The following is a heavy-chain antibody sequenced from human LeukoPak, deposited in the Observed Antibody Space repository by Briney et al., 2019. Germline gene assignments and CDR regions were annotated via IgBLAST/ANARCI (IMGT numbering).Heavy chain of an antibody. Sequence: SVKVSCKASGGTFSSYAISWVRQAPGQRLEWMGRIIPIFGTANYAQKFQGRVTITTDESTSTAYMELSSLRSEDAAVYYCARVNWNDVGFDYWGQGTLVTVSS. D-gene: IGHD1-1*01. V-gene: IGHV1-69*05. CDR1: GGTFSSYA. J-gene: IGHJ4*02. CDR2: IIPIFGTA. CDR3: ARVNWNDVGFDY.